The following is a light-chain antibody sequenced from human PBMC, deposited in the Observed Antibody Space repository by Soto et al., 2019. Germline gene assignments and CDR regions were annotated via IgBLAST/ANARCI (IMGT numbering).Light chain of an antibody. CDR2: GAS. V-gene: IGKV3D-15*01. CDR3: HQYYDWPPWT. Sequence: EVLMTHSPATLSVSPCERATLSFSASQSVSGKLAWYQQKPGQAPRLLIYGASTRATGIPDRFSGSGSGTEFTLTISSLQSEDFAVYYCHQYYDWPPWTFGQGTKVDI. CDR1: QSVSGK. J-gene: IGKJ1*01.